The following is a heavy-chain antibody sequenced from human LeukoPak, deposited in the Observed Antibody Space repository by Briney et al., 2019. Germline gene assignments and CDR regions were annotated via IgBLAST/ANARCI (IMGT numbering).Heavy chain of an antibody. V-gene: IGHV5-51*01. J-gene: IGHJ4*02. D-gene: IGHD2-15*01. CDR2: IHPSDNHT. CDR3: TALDCSGGSCSSTGFDY. CDR1: GYSYSSYW. Sequence: GDSLKISCKGSGYSYSSYWIGWVRQMPGKGLEWMGIIHPSDNHTRYSPSFQRQVTISADKSISIAYLQWSSLKASDTAMYYCTALDCSGGSCSSTGFDYWGQGTLVTVSS.